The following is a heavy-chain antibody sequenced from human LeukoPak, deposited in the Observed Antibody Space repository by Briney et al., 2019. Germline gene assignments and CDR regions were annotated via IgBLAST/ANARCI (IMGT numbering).Heavy chain of an antibody. V-gene: IGHV3-23*01. Sequence: GGSLRLSCAASGFTFSSYAMSWVRQAPGKGLEWVSAISGSGGSTYYADSVKGRFTISRDNSKNTLYLQMNSLRAEDTAVYYCAKKMYYYDSSGPDYWGQGTLVTVSS. D-gene: IGHD3-22*01. J-gene: IGHJ4*02. CDR3: AKKMYYYDSSGPDY. CDR2: ISGSGGST. CDR1: GFTFSSYA.